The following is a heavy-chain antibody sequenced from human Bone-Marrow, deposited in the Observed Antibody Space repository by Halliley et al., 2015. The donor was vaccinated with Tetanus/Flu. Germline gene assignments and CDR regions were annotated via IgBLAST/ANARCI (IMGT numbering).Heavy chain of an antibody. V-gene: IGHV3-7*01. Sequence: SLRLSCAASGFTFSNYWMSWVRQAPGKGLEWVANIKKDGSEKYYGDSVTGRFTISRDNAKKSLSLQMNSLRADDTAVYYCARLWGPTADDTFDIWGQGTMVTVSS. D-gene: IGHD3-10*01. CDR3: ARLWGPTADDTFDI. CDR2: IKKDGSEK. CDR1: GFTFSNYW. J-gene: IGHJ3*02.